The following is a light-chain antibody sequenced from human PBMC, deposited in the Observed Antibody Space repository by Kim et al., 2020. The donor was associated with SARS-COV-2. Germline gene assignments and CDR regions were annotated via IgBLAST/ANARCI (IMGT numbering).Light chain of an antibody. Sequence: APGKTARITWGGNNIGSKSVLWYQQQPCQAPVLVIYYDSDRPSGIPERFSGSNSGNTATLTISRVEAGDEADDYCQVWDSSSDHPVFGGGTQLTVL. CDR1: NIGSKS. CDR2: YDS. J-gene: IGLJ3*02. CDR3: QVWDSSSDHPV. V-gene: IGLV3-21*04.